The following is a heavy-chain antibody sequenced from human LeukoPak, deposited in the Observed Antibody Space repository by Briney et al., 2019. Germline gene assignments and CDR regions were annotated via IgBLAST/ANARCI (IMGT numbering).Heavy chain of an antibody. CDR2: IYPGDSES. V-gene: IGHV5-51*01. D-gene: IGHD2-15*01. Sequence: GESLKISCQASGYSFINHWIGCVRQMPGEGLEWMGIIYPGDSESRYSPSFQGQVTISADKSITTAYLQWNSLKASDTAMYYCVRDSGGSSLYNFDYWGQGTLVTVSS. CDR3: VRDSGGSSLYNFDY. CDR1: GYSFINHW. J-gene: IGHJ4*02.